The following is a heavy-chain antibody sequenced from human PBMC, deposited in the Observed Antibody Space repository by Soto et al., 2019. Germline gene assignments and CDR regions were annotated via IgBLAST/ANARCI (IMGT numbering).Heavy chain of an antibody. V-gene: IGHV3-66*01. CDR3: ARSGVGLDY. CDR1: GFTVSNYH. J-gene: IGHJ4*02. Sequence: EVQLVESGGGLVQPGESLRLSCAASGFTVSNYHMTWVRQAPGKGLEWVSAVYADGATSHADSVKDRFTVSRDNSRNKVNLQMGGLRAEDTAVYYCARSGVGLDYWGQGTLVTVSS. CDR2: VYADGAT. D-gene: IGHD3-10*01.